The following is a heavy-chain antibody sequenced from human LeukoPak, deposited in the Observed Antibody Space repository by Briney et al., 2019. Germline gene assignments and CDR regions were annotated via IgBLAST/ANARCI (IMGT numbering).Heavy chain of an antibody. CDR1: GGSISSYY. CDR2: INHSGST. V-gene: IGHV4-34*01. Sequence: MTSGTLSLTCTVSGGSISSYYWSWIRQPPGKGLEWIGEINHSGSTNYNPSLKSRVTISVDTSKNQFSLKLSSVTAADTAVYYCARAGYGVFDYWGQGTLVTVSS. CDR3: ARAGYGVFDY. D-gene: IGHD5-12*01. J-gene: IGHJ4*02.